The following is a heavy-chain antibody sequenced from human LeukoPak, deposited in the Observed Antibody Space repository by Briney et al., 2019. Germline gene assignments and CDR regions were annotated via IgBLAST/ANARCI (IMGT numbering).Heavy chain of an antibody. V-gene: IGHV3-21*01. Sequence: GGSLRLSCAASGFTFSSHSMNWVRQAPGKGLEWVSSISSSSSYIYYADSVKGRFTISRDNAKNSLYLQMNSLRAEDTAVYYCARDVGWELLRRGIGYYFDYWGQGTLVTVSS. CDR1: GFTFSSHS. D-gene: IGHD1-26*01. J-gene: IGHJ4*02. CDR2: ISSSSSYI. CDR3: ARDVGWELLRRGIGYYFDY.